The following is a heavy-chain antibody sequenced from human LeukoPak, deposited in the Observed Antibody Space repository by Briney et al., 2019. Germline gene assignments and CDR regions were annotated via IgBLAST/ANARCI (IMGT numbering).Heavy chain of an antibody. CDR2: IYHSGST. V-gene: IGHV4-34*01. D-gene: IGHD4-17*01. CDR1: AGSFSNYY. J-gene: IGHJ4*02. Sequence: SETLSLTCAVYAGSFSNYYWSWVRQPPGKGLEWIGEIYHSGSTDYNPSLKSRVTISVDTSKNQFSLKLSSVTAADTAMYYCARGSFDYGDYQIFDYWGQGTLVTVSS. CDR3: ARGSFDYGDYQIFDY.